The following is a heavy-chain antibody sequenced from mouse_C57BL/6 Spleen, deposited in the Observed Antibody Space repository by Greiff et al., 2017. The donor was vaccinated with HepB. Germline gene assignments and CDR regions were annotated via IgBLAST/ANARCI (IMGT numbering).Heavy chain of an antibody. CDR3: AREWVYFDY. V-gene: IGHV1-64*01. J-gene: IGHJ2*01. Sequence: QVQLQQPGAELVKPGASVKLSCKASGYTFTSYWMHWVKQRPGQGLEWIGMIHPNSGSTNYNEKFKSKATLTVDKSSSTAYMKISSLTSEDSAVYYCAREWVYFDYWGQGTTLTVSS. CDR1: GYTFTSYW. D-gene: IGHD1-3*01. CDR2: IHPNSGST.